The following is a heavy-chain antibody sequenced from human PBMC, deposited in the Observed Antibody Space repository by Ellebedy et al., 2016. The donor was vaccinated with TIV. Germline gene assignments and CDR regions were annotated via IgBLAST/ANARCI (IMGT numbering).Heavy chain of an antibody. D-gene: IGHD1-26*01. J-gene: IGHJ3*02. CDR3: ASERWELPSTNAFDI. CDR2: ISSSGSTI. Sequence: PGGSLRLSCAASGFTFSDYYMSWIRQAPGKGLEWVSYISSSGSTIYYADSVKGRFTISRDNAKNSLYLQMNSLRAEDTAVYYCASERWELPSTNAFDIWGQGTMVTVSS. V-gene: IGHV3-11*01. CDR1: GFTFSDYY.